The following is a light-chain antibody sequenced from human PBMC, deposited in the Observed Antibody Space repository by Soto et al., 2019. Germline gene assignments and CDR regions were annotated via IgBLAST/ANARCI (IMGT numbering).Light chain of an antibody. J-gene: IGLJ2*01. V-gene: IGLV3-9*01. Sequence: SYELTQPLSVSVALGQTASFTCGGNDIGLKDVHWYQQNPGQAPVLVIYRDRKRPSGIPERFSGSNSGNTATLTISRAQAEDEAEYSCQVWDSNTEVVFGGGTKLTVL. CDR3: QVWDSNTEVV. CDR1: DIGLKD. CDR2: RDR.